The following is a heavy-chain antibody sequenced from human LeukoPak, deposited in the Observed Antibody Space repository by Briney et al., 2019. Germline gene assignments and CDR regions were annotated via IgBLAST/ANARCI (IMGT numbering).Heavy chain of an antibody. J-gene: IGHJ3*02. CDR1: GNSFTSYW. Sequence: GESLKISCKGSGNSFTSYWIGWVRQMPGKGLEWMGIIYPGDSDTRYSPSFQGQVTISADKSISTAYLQWSSLKASDTAMYYCATAGGDSSGLDAFDIWGQGTMVTVSS. D-gene: IGHD3-22*01. V-gene: IGHV5-51*01. CDR2: IYPGDSDT. CDR3: ATAGGDSSGLDAFDI.